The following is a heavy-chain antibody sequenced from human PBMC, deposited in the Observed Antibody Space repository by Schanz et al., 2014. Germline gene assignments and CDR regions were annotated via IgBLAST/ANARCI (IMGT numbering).Heavy chain of an antibody. D-gene: IGHD3-9*01. CDR2: VRKKEFSDDTE. V-gene: IGHV3-72*01. CDR1: GFSFSDHA. Sequence: EVELVESGGGLVQPGGSLRLSCAASGFSFSDHAMDWVRQAAGKGLEWVGRVRKKEFSDDTEEYAASVRGRFTNSRDDTKKVVNLQMNGLKTEGTAVYYCVREGSATPVAGLRSFDWLGRFDYWGQGALVTVSS. CDR3: VREGSATPVAGLRSFDWLGRFDY. J-gene: IGHJ4*02.